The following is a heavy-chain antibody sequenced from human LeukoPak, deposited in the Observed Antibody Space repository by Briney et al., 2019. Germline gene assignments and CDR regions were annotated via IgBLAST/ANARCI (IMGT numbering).Heavy chain of an antibody. V-gene: IGHV3-43*02. CDR2: IKGNGDTT. J-gene: IGHJ4*02. CDR1: GFTFHNYA. D-gene: IGHD6-19*01. Sequence: GGSLRLSCAASGFTFHNYAMHWVRQAPGKGLEWVSLIKGNGDTTYNADSGKCRFTISRDNSKNSLYLQINSLRTEDTALYYCAKDIGSGWSFDYWGQGTLVTVSS. CDR3: AKDIGSGWSFDY.